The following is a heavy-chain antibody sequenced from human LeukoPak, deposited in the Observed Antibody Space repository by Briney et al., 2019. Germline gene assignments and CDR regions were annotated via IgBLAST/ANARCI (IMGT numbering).Heavy chain of an antibody. CDR1: GFTFSSYW. D-gene: IGHD6-19*01. CDR2: IKTDGSET. CDR3: AKNNGWFHLAQ. V-gene: IGHV3-7*03. J-gene: IGHJ4*02. Sequence: GGSLRLSCAASGFTFSSYWMSWVRQAPGKGLEWVGHIKTDGSETYYVDSLKGRFSISRDNTNIALYLQMNSLRVEDTAVYYCAKNNGWFHLAQWGQGTLVTVSS.